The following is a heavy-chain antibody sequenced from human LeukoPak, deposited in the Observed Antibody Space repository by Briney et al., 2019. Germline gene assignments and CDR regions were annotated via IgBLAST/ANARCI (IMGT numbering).Heavy chain of an antibody. Sequence: ASVKVSCKASGYTFTSYGISWVRQAPGQGLEWMGWISAYNGHTNYAQKLQGRVTMTTDTSTSTAYMELRSLRSDDTAVYYCARDRSLELLWFGEASDYWGQGTLVTVSS. CDR1: GYTFTSYG. D-gene: IGHD3-10*01. CDR2: ISAYNGHT. V-gene: IGHV1-18*01. J-gene: IGHJ4*02. CDR3: ARDRSLELLWFGEASDY.